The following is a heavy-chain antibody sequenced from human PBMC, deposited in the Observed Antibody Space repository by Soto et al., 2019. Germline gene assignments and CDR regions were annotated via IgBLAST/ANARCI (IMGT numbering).Heavy chain of an antibody. CDR1: GYTFTSYA. V-gene: IGHV1-3*01. CDR3: ARGGLALMDV. D-gene: IGHD3-16*01. J-gene: IGHJ6*02. Sequence: ASVKVSCKASGYTFTSYAMHWVRQAPGQRLERKGWINAGNGNRKYSQKFQGRVTITRDTSASTAYMELSSLRSEDTAVYYCARGGLALMDVWGQGTTVTVSS. CDR2: INAGNGNR.